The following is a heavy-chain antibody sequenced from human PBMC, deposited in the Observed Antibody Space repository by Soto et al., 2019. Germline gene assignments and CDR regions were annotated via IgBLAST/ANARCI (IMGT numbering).Heavy chain of an antibody. J-gene: IGHJ4*02. Sequence: QVQLVQSGAEVKKPGASVKVSCKASGYTFTGYDMHWVRQAPGQGLEWMGWINPNSGGTNYAQKFQGWGTMTRDTSISTAYMELSRLEADDTAVYYCERSHCSSISCYVGSRDYWGQGTLVNVSS. CDR2: INPNSGGT. CDR3: ERSHCSSISCYVGSRDY. CDR1: GYTFTGYD. V-gene: IGHV1-2*04. D-gene: IGHD2-2*01.